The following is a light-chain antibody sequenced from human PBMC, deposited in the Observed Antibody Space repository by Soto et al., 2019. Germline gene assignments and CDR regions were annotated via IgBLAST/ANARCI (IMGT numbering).Light chain of an antibody. CDR3: QQYNNWPPIT. CDR1: QSVRSN. Sequence: EIVMTQSPATLSVSAGERATLSFSARQSVRSNLAWYQQKPGQAPRLLIYDASTRATGIPARFSGSGSGTEFILTISSLQSEDFGVYYCQQYNNWPPITFGQGTRLEI. CDR2: DAS. V-gene: IGKV3D-15*01. J-gene: IGKJ5*01.